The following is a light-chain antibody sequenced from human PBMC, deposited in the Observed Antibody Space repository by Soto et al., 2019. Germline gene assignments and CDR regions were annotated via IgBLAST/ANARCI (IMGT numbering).Light chain of an antibody. CDR2: EVR. CDR1: SSDVGSYNY. J-gene: IGLJ1*01. Sequence: QSALTQPASVSGSPGQSITISCTGTSSDVGSYNYVAWYQQFPGKTPKLMLYEVRYRPSGVPSRFSGSKSGNTASLTIAGLQAEDEADYYCISYTGSDTSYVFGTGTKVTVL. CDR3: ISYTGSDTSYV. V-gene: IGLV2-14*01.